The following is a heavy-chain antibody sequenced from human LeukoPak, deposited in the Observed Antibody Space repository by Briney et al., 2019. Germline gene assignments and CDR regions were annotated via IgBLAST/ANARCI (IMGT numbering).Heavy chain of an antibody. Sequence: GGSLRLSCAASGFTFSDHWMHWVRQAPGKGLVWVSRVNSDGSTTGYADSVKGRFIISRDNAKNTLYLQMNSLTAEDTAVYYCVRVSYPFECWGRGTLVTVSS. CDR3: VRVSYPFEC. V-gene: IGHV3-74*01. D-gene: IGHD1-26*01. J-gene: IGHJ4*02. CDR2: VNSDGSTT. CDR1: GFTFSDHW.